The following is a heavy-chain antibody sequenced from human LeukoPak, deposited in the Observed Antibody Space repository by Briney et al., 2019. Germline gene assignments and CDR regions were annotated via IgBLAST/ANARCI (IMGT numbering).Heavy chain of an antibody. CDR3: ARKGDSSSWFANAFDI. D-gene: IGHD6-13*01. V-gene: IGHV1-18*04. J-gene: IGHJ3*02. CDR1: GYTFRNYG. CDR2: ISAYNGNA. Sequence: ASVKVSCKASGYTFRNYGINWVRQAPGQGLEWMGWISAYNGNANYAQKLQGRVTMTTDTSTSTAYMELRSLRSDDTAVYYCARKGDSSSWFANAFDIWGQGTMVTVSS.